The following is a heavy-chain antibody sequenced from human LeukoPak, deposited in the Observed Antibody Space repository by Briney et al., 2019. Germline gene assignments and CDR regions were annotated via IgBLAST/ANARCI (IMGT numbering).Heavy chain of an antibody. CDR1: GGSISSGGYS. J-gene: IGHJ4*02. Sequence: SETLSLTCAVSGGSISSGGYSWSWIRQPPGKGLEWIGYIYHSGSTYYNPSLKSRVTISVDRSKNQFSLKLSSVTAADTAVYYCARAYGSGCYSEYYFDYWGQGTLVTVSS. CDR2: IYHSGST. V-gene: IGHV4-30-2*01. CDR3: ARAYGSGCYSEYYFDY. D-gene: IGHD3-10*01.